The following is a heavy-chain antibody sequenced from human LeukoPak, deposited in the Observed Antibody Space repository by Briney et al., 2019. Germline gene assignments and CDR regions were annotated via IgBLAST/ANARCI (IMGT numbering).Heavy chain of an antibody. V-gene: IGHV3-23*01. CDR1: GFTFSSYS. J-gene: IGHJ4*02. D-gene: IGHD6-19*01. CDR3: AKPVGIAVAQTPA. Sequence: PGGSLRLSCAASGFTFSSYSMNWVRQAPGKGLEWVSAISGSGGSTYYADSVKGRFTISRDNSKNTLYLQMNSLRAEDTAVYYCAKPVGIAVAQTPAWGQGTLVTVSS. CDR2: ISGSGGST.